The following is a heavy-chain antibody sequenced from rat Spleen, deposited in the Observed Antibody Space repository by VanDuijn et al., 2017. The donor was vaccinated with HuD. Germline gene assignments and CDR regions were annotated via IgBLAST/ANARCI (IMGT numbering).Heavy chain of an antibody. CDR3: TGSNPNWFAY. Sequence: EVQLVESDGGLVQPGRSLKLSCVASGFTFNNYWMTWIRQAPGRGLEWVATVNYDGSSTYFRDSVKGRFVISKDNAKNTGYLQMTNLKSEDTAMYYCTGSNPNWFAYWGQGTLVTVSS. V-gene: IGHV5-31*01. J-gene: IGHJ3*01. CDR1: GFTFNNYW. CDR2: VNYDGSST. D-gene: IGHD3-4*01.